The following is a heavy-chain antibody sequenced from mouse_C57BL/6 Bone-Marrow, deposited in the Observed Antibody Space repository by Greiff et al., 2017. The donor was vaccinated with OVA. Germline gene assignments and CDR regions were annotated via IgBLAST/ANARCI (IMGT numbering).Heavy chain of an antibody. J-gene: IGHJ4*01. V-gene: IGHV1-26*01. Sequence: EVQLQQSGPELVKPGASVKISCKASGYTFTDYYMNWVKQSHGQSLEWIGDINPNNGGTSYNQKFKGKATLTVDKSSSTAYMELRSLTSEDSAVYYCARSVYDGYLYYAMDYWGQGTSVTVSS. D-gene: IGHD2-3*01. CDR2: INPNNGGT. CDR1: GYTFTDYY. CDR3: ARSVYDGYLYYAMDY.